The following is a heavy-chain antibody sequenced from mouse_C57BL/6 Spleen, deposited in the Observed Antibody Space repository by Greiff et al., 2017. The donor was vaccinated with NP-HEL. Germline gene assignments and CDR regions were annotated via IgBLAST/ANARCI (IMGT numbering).Heavy chain of an antibody. CDR3: TRSLLRRVAGYFDV. J-gene: IGHJ1*03. CDR1: GYTFTDYY. CDR2: IDPETGGT. D-gene: IGHD1-2*01. Sequence: VQLQQSGAELVRPGASVTLSCKASGYTFTDYYMHWVKQTPVHGLEWIGAIDPETGGTAYNQKFKGKAILTADKSSSTAYMKLRFLTSEDSAVYYCTRSLLRRVAGYFDVWGTGTTVTVSS. V-gene: IGHV1-15*01.